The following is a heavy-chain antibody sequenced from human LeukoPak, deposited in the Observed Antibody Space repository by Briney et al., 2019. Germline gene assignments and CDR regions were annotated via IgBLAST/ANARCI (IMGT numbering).Heavy chain of an antibody. CDR1: GGSISSYY. CDR2: IYYSGST. Sequence: SETLSLTCTVSGGSISSYYWSWIRQPPGKGLEWIGYIYYSGSTNYNPSLKSRVTISVDTPKNQFSLKLSSVTAADTAVYYCARDRRYDILTGPRFDYWGQGTLVTVSS. CDR3: ARDRRYDILTGPRFDY. J-gene: IGHJ4*02. D-gene: IGHD3-9*01. V-gene: IGHV4-59*01.